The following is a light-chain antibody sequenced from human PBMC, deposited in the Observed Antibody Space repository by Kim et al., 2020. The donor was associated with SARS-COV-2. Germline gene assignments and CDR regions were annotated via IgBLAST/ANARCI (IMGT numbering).Light chain of an antibody. V-gene: IGKV3-15*01. J-gene: IGKJ2*01. CDR3: QQYNYWPPAT. CDR1: QSISSN. CDR2: GAS. Sequence: EIVMTQSPATLSVSPVERATLSCRASQSISSNLAWYQQKPGQAPRLLIYGASTRATGIPARFSGSGSGTDFTLTISGLQSEDFAVYYCQQYNYWPPATFGQGTKLEIK.